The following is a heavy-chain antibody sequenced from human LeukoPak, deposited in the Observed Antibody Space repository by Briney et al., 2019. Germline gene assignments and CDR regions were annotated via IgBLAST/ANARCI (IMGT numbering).Heavy chain of an antibody. CDR2: ISSSGSTI. D-gene: IGHD3-16*01. J-gene: IGHJ4*02. Sequence: GGSLRLSCAASGFTFSDYYMSWIRQAPGKGLEWVSYISSSGSTIYYADSVKGRFTISRDNAKNSLYLQMNSLRAEDTAVYYCASRVGDYAAPFDYWGQGTLVTVSS. CDR1: GFTFSDYY. CDR3: ASRVGDYAAPFDY. V-gene: IGHV3-11*04.